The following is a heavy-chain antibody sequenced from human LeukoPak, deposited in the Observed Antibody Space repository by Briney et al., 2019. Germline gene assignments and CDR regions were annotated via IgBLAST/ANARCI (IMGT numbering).Heavy chain of an antibody. CDR1: GYTFTGYY. D-gene: IGHD5-24*01. CDR2: INPNSGGT. CDR3: ARGQMIVEMATINWFDP. V-gene: IGHV1-2*04. J-gene: IGHJ5*02. Sequence: ASVKVSCKASGYTFTGYYMHWVRQAPGQGLEWMGWINPNSGGTNYAQKFQGWVTMTRDTSISTAYMELSRLRSDDTAVYYCARGQMIVEMATINWFDPWGQGTLVTVSS.